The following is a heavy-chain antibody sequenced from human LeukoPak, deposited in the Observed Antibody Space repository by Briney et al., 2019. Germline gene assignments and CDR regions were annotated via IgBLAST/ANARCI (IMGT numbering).Heavy chain of an antibody. CDR3: ARDVAGGNLFDY. D-gene: IGHD4-23*01. Sequence: SQTLSLTCAISGDSVSSNSAAWHWIRQSPSRGLEWLGRTYYRSKWYTHYAVSVKSRITINPEASRNQFSLQLNSVTPEDTAVYYCARDVAGGNLFDYWGQGTLVTVSS. J-gene: IGHJ4*02. CDR1: GDSVSSNSAA. V-gene: IGHV6-1*01. CDR2: TYYRSKWYT.